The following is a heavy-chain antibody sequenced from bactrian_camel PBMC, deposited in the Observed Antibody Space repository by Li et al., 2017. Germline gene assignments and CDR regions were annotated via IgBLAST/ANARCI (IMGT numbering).Heavy chain of an antibody. CDR2: IENDGGA. J-gene: IGHJ4*01. V-gene: IGHV3S53*01. D-gene: IGHD5*01. CDR3: KGLRREGSLGRCPQQLD. Sequence: HVQLVESGGGSVQPGGSLKLSCVVSGDNHCTYAMSWHRQNLLKEHEFVSDIENDGGASYADAVKGRFTISQDNAKKTTYLQMNNLKPEDTGLYYCKGLRREGSLGRCPQQLDWSQGTQVTVS. CDR1: GDNHCTYA.